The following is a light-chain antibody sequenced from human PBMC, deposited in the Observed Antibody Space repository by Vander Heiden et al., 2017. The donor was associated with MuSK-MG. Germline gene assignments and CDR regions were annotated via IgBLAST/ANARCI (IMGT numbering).Light chain of an antibody. CDR2: GAS. CDR1: QSVSRIY. J-gene: IGKJ1*01. V-gene: IGKV3-20*01. Sequence: IVLTQSPRALSLSPVERATLTCWASQSVSRIYLAWYQQKPGQAPRVLIYGASSRATGIPDRFSGSGSGTDFTLTISRLEPEDFAVYYCQQYDSAPATFGQGTKVEIK. CDR3: QQYDSAPAT.